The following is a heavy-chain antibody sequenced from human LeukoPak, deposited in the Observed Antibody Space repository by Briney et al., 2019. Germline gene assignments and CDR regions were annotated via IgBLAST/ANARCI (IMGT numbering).Heavy chain of an antibody. CDR3: ARIRSSTSPYYFDY. D-gene: IGHD2-2*01. J-gene: IGHJ4*02. Sequence: GGSLRLSCAASGFTVSSNYMSWVRQAPGKGLEWVSVIYSGGSTYYADSVKGRFTISRDNSKNTLYLQMNSLRAEDTAVYYCARIRSSTSPYYFDYWGQGTLVTVSS. CDR2: IYSGGST. CDR1: GFTVSSNY. V-gene: IGHV3-66*01.